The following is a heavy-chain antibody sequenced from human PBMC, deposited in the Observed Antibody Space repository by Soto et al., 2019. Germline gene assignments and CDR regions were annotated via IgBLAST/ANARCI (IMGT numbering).Heavy chain of an antibody. Sequence: GGSLRLSCAASGFTVSSNYMSWVRQAPGKGLEWVSVIYSGGSTYYADCVKGRFTISRDNSKNTLYLQMNSLRAEDTAVYYCARGNGDYDVRAYYYYYYMDVWGKGTTVTVSS. D-gene: IGHD4-17*01. CDR3: ARGNGDYDVRAYYYYYYMDV. CDR1: GFTVSSNY. J-gene: IGHJ6*03. CDR2: IYSGGST. V-gene: IGHV3-66*01.